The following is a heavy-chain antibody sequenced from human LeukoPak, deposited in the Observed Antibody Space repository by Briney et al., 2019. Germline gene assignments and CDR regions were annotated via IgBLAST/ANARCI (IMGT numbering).Heavy chain of an antibody. CDR1: GGTFSSYA. CDR3: VTGEGRGDSYGSFDY. D-gene: IGHD5-18*01. CDR2: IIPIFGTA. J-gene: IGHJ4*02. Sequence: SLKVSCKASGGTFSSYAISGVRQAPRQGLEWMGGIIPIFGTANYAQKFQGRVTITADGSTSTAYMELSSLRSEDTAVYYCVTGEGRGDSYGSFDYWGQGTLVTVSS. V-gene: IGHV1-69*13.